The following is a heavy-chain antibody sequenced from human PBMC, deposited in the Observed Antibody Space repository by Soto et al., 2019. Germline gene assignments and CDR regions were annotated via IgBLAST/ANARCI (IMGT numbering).Heavy chain of an antibody. J-gene: IGHJ6*02. CDR2: IVVGSGNT. D-gene: IGHD6-6*01. CDR3: AADGEYSSYGMDV. CDR1: GFTFTSSA. Sequence: GASVKVSCKASGFTFTSSAVQWVRQARGQRLEWIGWIVVGSGNTNYAQKFQERVTITRDMSTSTAYMELSSLRSGDTAVYYCAADGEYSSYGMDVWGQGTTVTVSS. V-gene: IGHV1-58*01.